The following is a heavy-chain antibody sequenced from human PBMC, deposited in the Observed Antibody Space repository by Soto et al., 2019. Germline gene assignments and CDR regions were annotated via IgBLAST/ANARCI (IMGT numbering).Heavy chain of an antibody. Sequence: PSETLSLTCTVSGGSISSYYLSWIRQPPGKGLEWIGYIYYSGSTYYNPSLKSRVTISVDTSKNQFSLKLSSVTAAETAVYYCARQSSGWYNWFDPWGQGTLVTV. J-gene: IGHJ5*02. D-gene: IGHD6-19*01. CDR2: IYYSGST. CDR1: GGSISSYY. V-gene: IGHV4-59*08. CDR3: ARQSSGWYNWFDP.